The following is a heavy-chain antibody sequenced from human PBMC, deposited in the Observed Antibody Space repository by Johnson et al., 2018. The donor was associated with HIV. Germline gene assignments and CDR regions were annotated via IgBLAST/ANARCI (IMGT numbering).Heavy chain of an antibody. CDR2: ISSSANTI. CDR3: ARDEGYYYDGSGFFDI. CDR1: GFIFSDYY. Sequence: QVQVVESGGGLVQPGGSLRLSCAASGFIFSDYYMSWLRQAPGKGLEWVSYISSSANTIYYADSVKGRFTLSRDNAKNSLYLQMNSLRAEDTAVYDCARDEGYYYDGSGFFDIWGQGTMVTVSS. V-gene: IGHV3-11*04. D-gene: IGHD3-22*01. J-gene: IGHJ3*02.